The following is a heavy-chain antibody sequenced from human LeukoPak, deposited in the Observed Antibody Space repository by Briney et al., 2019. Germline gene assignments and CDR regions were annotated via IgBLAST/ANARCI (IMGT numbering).Heavy chain of an antibody. CDR1: GVSISDYY. CDR3: ARRTYYDTLTGYNYWYFDL. Sequence: SETLSLTCTVSGVSISDYYWSWVRQPPGKGLEWIGYIYYTGSTDYNPSLKSRVTMSVDTSKNQFSLNLRSVTATDTAVYYCARRTYYDTLTGYNYWYFDLWGRGTLVTVSS. V-gene: IGHV4-59*01. CDR2: IYYTGST. D-gene: IGHD3-9*01. J-gene: IGHJ2*01.